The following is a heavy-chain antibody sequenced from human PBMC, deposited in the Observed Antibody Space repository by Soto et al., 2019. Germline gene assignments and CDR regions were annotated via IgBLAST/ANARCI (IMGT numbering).Heavy chain of an antibody. CDR3: ARDLLVDSSSWYDY. Sequence: SETLSLTCTVSGGSVSSGSYYWSWIRQPPGKGLEWIGYIYYSGSTNYNPSLKSRVTISVDMSKNQFSLKLSSVTAADTAVYYCARDLLVDSSSWYDYWGQGTLVTVSS. CDR2: IYYSGST. D-gene: IGHD6-13*01. CDR1: GGSVSSGSYY. J-gene: IGHJ4*02. V-gene: IGHV4-61*01.